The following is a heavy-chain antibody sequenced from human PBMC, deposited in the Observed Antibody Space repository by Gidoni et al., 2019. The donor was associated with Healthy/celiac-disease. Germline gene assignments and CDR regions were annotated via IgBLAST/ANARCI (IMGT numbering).Heavy chain of an antibody. CDR2: ISSSSSYT. CDR3: ARKGYSSGWTEHY. CDR1: GFPFSDYY. D-gene: IGHD6-19*01. J-gene: IGHJ4*02. V-gene: IGHV3-11*05. Sequence: QVQLVESGGGLVKPGGSLRLSCAASGFPFSDYYMSWIRQAPGKGLVWVSYISSSSSYTNYADSVKGRFTIARDNAKNSLYLQMNSLRAEDTAVYYCARKGYSSGWTEHYWGQGTLVTVSS.